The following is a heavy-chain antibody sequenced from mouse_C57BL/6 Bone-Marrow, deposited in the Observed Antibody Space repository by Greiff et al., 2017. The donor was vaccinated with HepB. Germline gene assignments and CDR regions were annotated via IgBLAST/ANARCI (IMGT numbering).Heavy chain of an antibody. J-gene: IGHJ1*03. CDR3: ARSPWYFDV. V-gene: IGHV1-85*01. CDR1: GYTLTSYD. Sequence: VKLVESGPELVKPGASVKLSCKASGYTLTSYDINWVKQRPGQGLEWIGWIYPRDGSTKYNEKFKGKATLTVDTSSSTAYMELHSLTSEDSAVYFCARSPWYFDVWGTGTTVTVSS. CDR2: IYPRDGST.